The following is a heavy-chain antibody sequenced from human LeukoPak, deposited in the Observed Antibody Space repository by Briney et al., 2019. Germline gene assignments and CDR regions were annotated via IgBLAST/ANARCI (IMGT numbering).Heavy chain of an antibody. V-gene: IGHV3-48*01. CDR3: ARGLQQLVRGFNFYFMDV. J-gene: IGHJ6*03. Sequence: GGSLRLSCAASGFTFSSYSMNWVPQAPGKGLEWVSYITSSSGSIYYADSVRGRFAISRDNAENSLYLQMNSLRAEDTAVYYCARGLQQLVRGFNFYFMDVWGKGTTVTVSS. CDR2: ITSSSGSI. CDR1: GFTFSSYS. D-gene: IGHD6-13*01.